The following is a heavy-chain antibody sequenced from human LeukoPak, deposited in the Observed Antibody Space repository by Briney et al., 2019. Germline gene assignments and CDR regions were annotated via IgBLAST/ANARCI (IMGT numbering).Heavy chain of an antibody. J-gene: IGHJ4*02. CDR3: ARLGYGDYTTGYFDY. V-gene: IGHV4-59*08. CDR2: IYYTGST. CDR1: GDSINTYY. Sequence: SETLSLTCTVSGDSINTYYWNWIRQPPGKGLEWIGNIYYTGSTKYNPALKSRVTISVDTSKNQFSLKLSSVTAADTAVYYCARLGYGDYTTGYFDYWGQGTLVTVSS. D-gene: IGHD4-17*01.